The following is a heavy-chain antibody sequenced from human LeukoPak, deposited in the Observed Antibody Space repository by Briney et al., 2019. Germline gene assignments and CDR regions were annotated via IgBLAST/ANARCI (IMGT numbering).Heavy chain of an antibody. D-gene: IGHD6-13*01. CDR1: GGSIRSGDYY. CDR2: MYYSGDT. Sequence: PSETLSLTCTVSGGSIRSGDYYWNWIRQSPGKGLEWIGYMYYSGDTYYNPSLKSRVSISEDTSKNQLSLQLSSVTAADTAVYYCARDQWVKAGSSWLHYGMDVWGPGTTVTVSS. CDR3: ARDQWVKAGSSWLHYGMDV. J-gene: IGHJ6*02. V-gene: IGHV4-30-4*01.